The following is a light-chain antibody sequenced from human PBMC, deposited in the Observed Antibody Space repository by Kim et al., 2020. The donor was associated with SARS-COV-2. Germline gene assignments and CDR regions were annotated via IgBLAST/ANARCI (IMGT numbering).Light chain of an antibody. J-gene: IGKJ2*01. Sequence: EIVLTQSPGTLSLSPGERATLSCRASQSVSNNYLAWYQQKPGQAPRLLIYGVSKRATGIPVRFSGSGSGTDFTLTISRLEPEDFVVYYCQYYGRSLYTFGQGTKLEI. CDR1: QSVSNNY. CDR2: GVS. CDR3: QYYGRSLYT. V-gene: IGKV3-20*01.